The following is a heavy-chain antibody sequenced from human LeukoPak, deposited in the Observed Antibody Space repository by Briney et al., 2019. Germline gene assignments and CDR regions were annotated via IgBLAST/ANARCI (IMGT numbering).Heavy chain of an antibody. CDR2: ISYDGSNK. V-gene: IGHV3-30*18. Sequence: GGSLRLSCAASGFTFSSFGMHWVRQAPGKGLEWVAVISYDGSNKYYADSVKGRFTISRDNSKNTLYLQMNSLRAVDTAIYYCAKDRAVAGTYYYYDMDVWGQGTTVTVSS. J-gene: IGHJ6*02. D-gene: IGHD6-19*01. CDR1: GFTFSSFG. CDR3: AKDRAVAGTYYYYDMDV.